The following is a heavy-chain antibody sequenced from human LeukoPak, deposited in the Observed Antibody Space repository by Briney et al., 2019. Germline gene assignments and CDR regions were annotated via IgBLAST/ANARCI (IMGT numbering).Heavy chain of an antibody. CDR1: GSFSSYV. CDR2: LSASGGST. CDR3: AKDLILVLPAAYDY. J-gene: IGHJ4*02. D-gene: IGHD2-2*01. V-gene: IGHV3-23*01. Sequence: PGGSLRLSCAAAGSFSSYVMTWVRQAPGRGLEWVSTLSASGGSTYYADSVKGRFTISRDNSKNTFYLQMSSLRAEDTAVYFCAKDLILVLPAAYDYWGQGTLVTVSS.